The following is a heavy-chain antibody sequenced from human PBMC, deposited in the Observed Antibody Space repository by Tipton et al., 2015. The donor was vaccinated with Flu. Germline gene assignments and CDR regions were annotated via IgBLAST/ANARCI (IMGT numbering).Heavy chain of an antibody. CDR3: ARRDYSNYVSDPKSWFDP. Sequence: GLVKPSETLSLTCKVSGGYINRYYWNWIRQPPGKGLEWIGNIFRTGSTYHNPSLKSRVTMSVDTSKNQFSLKVFSVTAADTAVYYCARRDYSNYVSDPKSWFDPWGQGILVTVSS. CDR1: GGYINRYY. CDR2: IFRTGST. V-gene: IGHV4-4*09. D-gene: IGHD4-11*01. J-gene: IGHJ5*02.